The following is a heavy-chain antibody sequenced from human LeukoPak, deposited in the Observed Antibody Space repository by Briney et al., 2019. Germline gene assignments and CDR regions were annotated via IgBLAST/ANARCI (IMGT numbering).Heavy chain of an antibody. CDR3: ARDGIGLAAAGTDY. D-gene: IGHD6-13*01. J-gene: IGHJ4*02. CDR2: IIPILGIA. CDR1: GGTFSSYA. V-gene: IGHV1-69*04. Sequence: SVKVSCKASGGTFSSYAISWVRQAPGQGLEWMGRIIPILGIANYAQKFQGRVTITADKSTSTDYMELSSLRSEDTAVYYCARDGIGLAAAGTDYWGQGTLITVSS.